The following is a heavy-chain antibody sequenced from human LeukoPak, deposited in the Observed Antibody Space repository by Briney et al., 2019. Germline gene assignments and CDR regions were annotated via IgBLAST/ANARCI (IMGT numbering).Heavy chain of an antibody. J-gene: IGHJ6*02. V-gene: IGHV1-2*02. D-gene: IGHD3-22*01. CDR1: GYTFSGYY. CDR3: ARVAYDSNGYDYYYYGLDL. CDR2: INPNSGDT. Sequence: ASVKVSCKASGYTFSGYYLHWVRQAPGQGLEWMGGINPNSGDTNFAQTFQGRVTMTRDTSISTAYIELSRLTSDDTAVYYCARVAYDSNGYDYYYYGLDLWGQGTTVTVSS.